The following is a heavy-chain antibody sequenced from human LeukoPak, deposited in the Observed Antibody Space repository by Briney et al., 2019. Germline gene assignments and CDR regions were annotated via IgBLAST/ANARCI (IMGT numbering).Heavy chain of an antibody. CDR3: ARGGTGYDFWSGYYLFDY. CDR2: IYYSGST. D-gene: IGHD3-3*01. CDR1: GGSISSYY. V-gene: IGHV4-59*01. Sequence: SETLSLTCTVSGGSISSYYWSWIRQPPGKGLEWIGYIYYSGSTNYNPSLKSRVTISVDTSKNQFSLKLSSVTAADTAVYYCARGGTGYDFWSGYYLFDYWGQGTLVTVSS. J-gene: IGHJ4*02.